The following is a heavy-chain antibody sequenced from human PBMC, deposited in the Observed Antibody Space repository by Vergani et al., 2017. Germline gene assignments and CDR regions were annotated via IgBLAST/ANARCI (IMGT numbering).Heavy chain of an antibody. CDR3: ARLAELERGYYYYYYMDV. Sequence: QVQLVQSGAEVKKPGASVKVSCKASGYTFTSYAMHWVRQAPGQRLEWMGWINAGNGNTKYSQKFQGRVTITRDTSASTAYMELSSLRSEDTAVYYGARLAELERGYYYYYYMDVWGKGTTVTVSS. J-gene: IGHJ6*03. CDR2: INAGNGNT. CDR1: GYTFTSYA. D-gene: IGHD1-1*01. V-gene: IGHV1-3*01.